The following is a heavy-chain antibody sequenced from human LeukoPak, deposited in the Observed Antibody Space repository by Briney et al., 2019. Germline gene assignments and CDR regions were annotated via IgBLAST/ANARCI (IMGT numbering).Heavy chain of an antibody. CDR1: GFTFSSYA. J-gene: IGHJ4*02. CDR2: ISGSGGST. V-gene: IGHV3-23*01. D-gene: IGHD3-22*01. CDR3: ARDGGTYYYDSSGYSDY. Sequence: GSLRLSCAASGFTFSSYAMSWVRQAPGKGLEWVSAISGSGGSTYYADSVKGRFTISRDNSKNTLYLQMNSLRAEDTAVYYCARDGGTYYYDSSGYSDYWGQGTLVTVSS.